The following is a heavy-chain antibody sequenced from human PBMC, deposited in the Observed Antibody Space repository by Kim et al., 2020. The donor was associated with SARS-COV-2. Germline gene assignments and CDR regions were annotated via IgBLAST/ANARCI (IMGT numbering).Heavy chain of an antibody. J-gene: IGHJ5*02. D-gene: IGHD6-13*01. Sequence: GGSLRLSCAASGFTFSGSAMHWVRQASGKGLEWVGRIRSKANSYATAYAASVKGRFTISRDDSKNTAYLQMNSLKTEDTAVYYCTREGGRSSSWSGGFDPWVQAALVTVSS. V-gene: IGHV3-73*01. CDR3: TREGGRSSSWSGGFDP. CDR1: GFTFSGSA. CDR2: IRSKANSYAT.